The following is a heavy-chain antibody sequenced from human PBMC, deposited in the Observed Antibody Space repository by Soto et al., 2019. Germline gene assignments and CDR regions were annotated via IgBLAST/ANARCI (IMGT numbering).Heavy chain of an antibody. CDR3: AREVKTWGVLDY. D-gene: IGHD3-10*01. V-gene: IGHV4-31*01. Sequence: QVQLQELGPGLVKPSPTLSLTCPVAGGSISSGGYYWSWIRKDRGKGLEWVGYIYYSGSTSYNPSLKGQVTISVDTSKNQFALKRSSVTAADTAVYYCAREVKTWGVLDYWGQGTLVTVSS. J-gene: IGHJ4*02. CDR2: IYYSGST. CDR1: GGSISSGGYY.